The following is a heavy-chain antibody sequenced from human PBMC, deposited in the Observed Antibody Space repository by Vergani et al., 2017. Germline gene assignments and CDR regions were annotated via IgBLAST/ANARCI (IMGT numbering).Heavy chain of an antibody. J-gene: IGHJ4*02. CDR3: TKGSRGYTGYFFDY. V-gene: IGHV3-23*04. CDR1: GFSFPGYA. D-gene: IGHD5-12*01. CDR2: VSGSSATP. Sequence: VQLVESGGGWAQPGGSLRLSCEASGFSFPGYAMSWVRQAPGKGLEWVSSVSGSSATPYYADSVKGRFIISRDNSKNTLHLQMNSLRADDTAVYYCTKGSRGYTGYFFDYWGQGTLATVSS.